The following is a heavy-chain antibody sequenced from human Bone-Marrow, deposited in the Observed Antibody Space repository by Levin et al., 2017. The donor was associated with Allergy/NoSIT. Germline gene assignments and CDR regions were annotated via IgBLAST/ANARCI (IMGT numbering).Heavy chain of an antibody. CDR2: IYYSGST. CDR3: ARGKEVPAAIGGGEWFDP. Sequence: PSETLSLTCTVSGGSISSSSYYWGWIRQPPGKGLEWIGSIYYSGSTYYNPSLKSRVTISVDTSKNQFSLKLSSVTAADTAVYYCARGKEVPAAIGGGEWFDPWGQGTLVTVSS. D-gene: IGHD2-2*02. J-gene: IGHJ5*02. CDR1: GGSISSSSYY. V-gene: IGHV4-39*01.